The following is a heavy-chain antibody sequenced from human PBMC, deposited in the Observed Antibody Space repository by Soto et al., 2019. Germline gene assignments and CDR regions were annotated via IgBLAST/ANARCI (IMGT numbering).Heavy chain of an antibody. V-gene: IGHV3-23*01. CDR3: AKGRGGSGSLPPRVDF. D-gene: IGHD3-10*01. CDR1: GFTFNNYA. CDR2: ISGGVDPT. J-gene: IGHJ4*02. Sequence: EVQLLESGGGLVQPGGSLRLSCAASGFTFNNYAMTWVRQAPGKGLEWVSAISGGVDPTSYTDSVKRRFPVSRDGSKNTLYLQMSSLRAEDTALYYCAKGRGGSGSLPPRVDFWGQGTLVTVSS.